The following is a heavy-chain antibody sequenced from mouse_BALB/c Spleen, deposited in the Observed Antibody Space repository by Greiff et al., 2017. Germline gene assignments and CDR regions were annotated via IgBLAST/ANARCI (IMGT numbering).Heavy chain of an antibody. Sequence: VQLKESGAELVKPGASVKLSCTASGFNIKDTYMHWVKQRPEQGLEWIGRIDPANGNTKYDPKFQGKATITADTSSNTAYLQLSSLTSEDTAVYYCARRNRYAMDYWGQGTSVTVSS. CDR2: IDPANGNT. V-gene: IGHV14-3*02. CDR3: ARRNRYAMDY. CDR1: GFNIKDTY. J-gene: IGHJ4*01.